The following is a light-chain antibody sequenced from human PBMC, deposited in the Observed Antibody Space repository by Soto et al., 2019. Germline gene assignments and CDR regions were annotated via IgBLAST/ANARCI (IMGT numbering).Light chain of an antibody. J-gene: IGKJ5*01. CDR3: QQSYSTPYT. CDR1: QTMSSY. CDR2: AVS. V-gene: IGKV1-39*01. Sequence: DIQMTQPPSYLSASIGSSVAIARLASQTMSSYLNCYQQEPGKAPKLLMSAVSTLQSGVPSRFSGSGSGTDFTLTISSLQPEDFATYYCQQSYSTPYTFGQGTRLDIK.